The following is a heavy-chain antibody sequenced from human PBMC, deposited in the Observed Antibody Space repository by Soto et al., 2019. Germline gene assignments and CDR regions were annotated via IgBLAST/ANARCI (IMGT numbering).Heavy chain of an antibody. CDR3: AREVGEQLVPNWFDP. CDR2: ISAYNGNT. Sequence: ASVKVSCKASGYTFTSYGISWVRQAPGQGLEWMGWISAYNGNTNYAQKLQGRVTMTTDTSTSTAYMELRSLRSDDTAVYYCAREVGEQLVPNWFDPWGQGTLVTVSS. CDR1: GYTFTSYG. D-gene: IGHD6-6*01. V-gene: IGHV1-18*01. J-gene: IGHJ5*02.